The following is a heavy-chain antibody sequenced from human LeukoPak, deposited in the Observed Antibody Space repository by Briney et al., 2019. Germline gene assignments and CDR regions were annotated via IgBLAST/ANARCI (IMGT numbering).Heavy chain of an antibody. J-gene: IGHJ4*02. CDR2: MNPNSGNT. D-gene: IGHD6-13*01. CDR1: GYTFTSYD. V-gene: IGHV1-8*01. Sequence: ASVKASCKASGYTFTSYDINWVRQATGQGLEWMGWMNPNSGNTGYAQKFQGRVTMTRNTSISTAYMELSSLRSEDTAVYYCASGLGSYSSSWVIQWGQGTLVTVSS. CDR3: ASGLGSYSSSWVIQ.